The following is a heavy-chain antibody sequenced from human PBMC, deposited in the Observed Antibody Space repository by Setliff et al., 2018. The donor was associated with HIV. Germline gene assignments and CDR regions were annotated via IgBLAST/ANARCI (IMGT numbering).Heavy chain of an antibody. Sequence: PGGSLRLSCAASGFTFTNAWMSWVRQAPGRGLEWVGRIKSKTDGETEDYAAPVKGRFTISRDDSRSTLYLQMNSLTTEDTAVYYCVQAAADRGGHWYFNLWGRGTLVTVSS. V-gene: IGHV3-15*01. CDR2: IKSKTDGETE. J-gene: IGHJ2*01. CDR1: GFTFTNAW. D-gene: IGHD6-13*01. CDR3: VQAAADRGGHWYFNL.